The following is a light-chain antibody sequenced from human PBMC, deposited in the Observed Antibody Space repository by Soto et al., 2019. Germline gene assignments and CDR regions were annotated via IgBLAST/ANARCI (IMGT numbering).Light chain of an antibody. CDR2: GAS. CDR3: QHYANSPWT. J-gene: IGKJ1*01. CDR1: QSVGRNY. V-gene: IGKV3-20*01. Sequence: DIVFTATAGALSLGCRRTRRLPRRVSQSVGRNYLAWYQQKPGQAPRLLIYGASSRATGIPDRFSGSGSGTDFTLTIGRLEPEDFAVYYCQHYANSPWTFGQGTKV.